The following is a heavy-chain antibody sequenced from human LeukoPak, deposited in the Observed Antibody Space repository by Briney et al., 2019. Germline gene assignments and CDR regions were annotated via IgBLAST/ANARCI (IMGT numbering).Heavy chain of an antibody. CDR1: GGSFSGYY. J-gene: IGHJ4*02. Sequence: PSETLSLTCAVYGGSFSGYYWSWIRQPPGKGLEWIGEINHSGSTNYNPSLKSRVTISVDTSKNQFSLKLSSVTAADTAMYYCARDSGGWSPCDYWGQGTLVIVSS. CDR2: INHSGST. CDR3: ARDSGGWSPCDY. D-gene: IGHD6-19*01. V-gene: IGHV4-34*01.